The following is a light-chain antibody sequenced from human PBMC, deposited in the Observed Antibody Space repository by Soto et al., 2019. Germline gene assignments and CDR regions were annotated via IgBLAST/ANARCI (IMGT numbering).Light chain of an antibody. Sequence: QSVLTQSPSASASLGASVKLTCTLSSGHSSYAIAWHQQQPEKGPRFLMKLYSGGAHNKGDGIPDRFSGSSSGTERYLTISSLQSEDEADYYCQTWGTGYLVFGGGTKVTVL. CDR1: SGHSSYA. J-gene: IGLJ2*01. CDR2: LYSGGAH. V-gene: IGLV4-69*01. CDR3: QTWGTGYLV.